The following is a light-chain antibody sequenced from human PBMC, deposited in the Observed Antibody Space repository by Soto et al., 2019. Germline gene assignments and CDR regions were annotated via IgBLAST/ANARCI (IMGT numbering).Light chain of an antibody. V-gene: IGLV1-40*01. Sequence: QSVLTQPPSVSGAPGQSVTISCSGSSSNIGAGYDVNWYRQLPGTAPKLLIYGNSDRPSGVPDRFSGSKSGTSASLAITGLQAEDEADYFCQSYDRSLRTYVFGTATKLTVL. J-gene: IGLJ1*01. CDR2: GNS. CDR1: SSNIGAGYD. CDR3: QSYDRSLRTYV.